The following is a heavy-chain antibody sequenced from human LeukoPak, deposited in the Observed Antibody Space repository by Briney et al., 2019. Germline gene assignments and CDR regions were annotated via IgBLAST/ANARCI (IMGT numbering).Heavy chain of an antibody. V-gene: IGHV3-21*01. CDR1: GFTFSTYS. CDR2: ISGSSSYI. J-gene: IGHJ4*02. CDR3: ARVLLGWELHYFDY. D-gene: IGHD1-26*01. Sequence: GGSLRLSCAASGFTFSTYSMNWVRQAPGKGLEWVSSISGSSSYIYYADSVKGRFSISRENAKNSLYLQMNSLRAEDTAVYYCARVLLGWELHYFDYWGQGTLVTVSS.